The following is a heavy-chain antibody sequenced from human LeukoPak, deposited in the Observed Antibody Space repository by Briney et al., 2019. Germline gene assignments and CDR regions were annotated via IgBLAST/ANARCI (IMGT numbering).Heavy chain of an antibody. J-gene: IGHJ4*02. D-gene: IGHD2-15*01. Sequence: GGSLRLSCAASGFTFSSYSMNWVRQAPGKGLEWVPSISSSSSYIYYADPVKGRFTISRDNAKNSLYLQMNSLRAEDTAVYYCARDGDCSGGSCFDYWGQGTLVTVSS. CDR1: GFTFSSYS. V-gene: IGHV3-21*01. CDR2: ISSSSSYI. CDR3: ARDGDCSGGSCFDY.